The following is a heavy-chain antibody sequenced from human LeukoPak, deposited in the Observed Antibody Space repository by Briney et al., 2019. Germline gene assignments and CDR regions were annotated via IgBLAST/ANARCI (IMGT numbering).Heavy chain of an antibody. CDR3: TEQIAVAGGFDY. CDR2: ISSSSSYI. V-gene: IGHV3-21*01. J-gene: IGHJ4*02. Sequence: GGSLRLSCAASGFTFSSYSMNWVRQAPGKGLEWVSSISSSSSYIYYADSVNGRFTISRDNAKNSLYLQMNSLRAEDTAVYYCTEQIAVAGGFDYWGQGTLVTVSS. D-gene: IGHD6-19*01. CDR1: GFTFSSYS.